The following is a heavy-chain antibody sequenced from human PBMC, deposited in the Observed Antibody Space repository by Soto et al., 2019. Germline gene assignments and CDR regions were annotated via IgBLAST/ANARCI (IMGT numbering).Heavy chain of an antibody. J-gene: IGHJ4*02. CDR3: ARDRETTSWYYFDY. CDR1: GFTFSDYC. Sequence: PGGPLRLSCAASGFTFSDYCVNWVRQPPGKGLEWVAVISYDGSNKNYADSVKGRFTISRDNSKNTLYLQMNSLRAEDTAVYYCARDRETTSWYYFDYWGQGTLVTVSS. V-gene: IGHV3-30-3*01. D-gene: IGHD4-17*01. CDR2: ISYDGSNK.